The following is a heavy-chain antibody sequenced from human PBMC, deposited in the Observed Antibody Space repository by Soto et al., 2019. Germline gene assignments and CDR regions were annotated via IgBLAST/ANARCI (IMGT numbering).Heavy chain of an antibody. CDR1: GFTFSNYA. J-gene: IGHJ4*02. CDR3: ARDLGNNYGSFAY. V-gene: IGHV3-30-3*01. CDR2: ISYDGSNK. D-gene: IGHD4-17*01. Sequence: GSLRLSCVASGFTFSNYAMNWVRQAPGKGLEWVAVISYDGSNKYYADSVKGRITISRDNSRNTLYLQMNNLRAEDTAMYYCARDLGNNYGSFAYWGQGTLVTVSS.